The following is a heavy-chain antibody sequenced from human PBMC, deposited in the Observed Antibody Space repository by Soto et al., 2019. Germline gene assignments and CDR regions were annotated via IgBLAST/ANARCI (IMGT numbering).Heavy chain of an antibody. CDR2: IITFFGAA. V-gene: IGHV1-69*13. Sequence: GASVKVSCKASGGRFTTYAFNWMRQAPGQGLEWLGGIITFFGAAMYAQKFQGRVTITADELTTTAYMELSGLRSEDTAVYYCARGGKERFRGSGMDVWGQGTTVTSP. CDR1: GGRFTTYA. CDR3: ARGGKERFRGSGMDV. D-gene: IGHD1-1*01. J-gene: IGHJ6*02.